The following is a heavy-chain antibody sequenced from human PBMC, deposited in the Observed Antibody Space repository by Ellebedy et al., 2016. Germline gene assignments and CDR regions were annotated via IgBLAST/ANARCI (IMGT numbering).Heavy chain of an antibody. CDR2: ISGSGST. D-gene: IGHD3-3*01. V-gene: IGHV3-23*01. Sequence: GGSLRLSXAASGFTFSSYAMSWVRQAPGKGLEWVSAISGSGSTYCADSVKGRFTISRDNSKNTLYLQMNSLRAADTAVYYCADGERTYYDYNRPLPWGQGTLVTVSS. CDR3: ADGERTYYDYNRPLP. J-gene: IGHJ5*02. CDR1: GFTFSSYA.